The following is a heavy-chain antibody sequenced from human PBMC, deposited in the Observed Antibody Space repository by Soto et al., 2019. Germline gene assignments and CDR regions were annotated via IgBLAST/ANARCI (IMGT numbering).Heavy chain of an antibody. Sequence: GGSLRLSCAAYGFTFSSYGIHWVRRAPGKGLEWVGVIKSXXDSGTTDYPAPVKGRFTISRDDSQXTLYLQMNSLKTEDTAVYYCTTTLVRGADIVLMVYAIGPYYYYGMDVWGQGTTVTVSS. CDR1: GFTFSSYG. V-gene: IGHV3-15*01. D-gene: IGHD2-8*01. J-gene: IGHJ6*02. CDR3: TTTLVRGADIVLMVYAIGPYYYYGMDV. CDR2: IKSXXDSGTT.